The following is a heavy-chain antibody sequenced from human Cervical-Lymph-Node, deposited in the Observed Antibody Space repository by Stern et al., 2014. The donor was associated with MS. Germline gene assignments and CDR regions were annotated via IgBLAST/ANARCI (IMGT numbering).Heavy chain of an antibody. Sequence: MLLVEFLAEVTKPWSSVKGSCKASGGTFSKFPSSLMRQAPGLELEWMKGLFPVFGTPTYAQESRGRVTITADVSTSTVYMELSSLRSDDTAVYYCALSSETSDRWYSLGYDLWGQGTLVTVSS. CDR2: LFPVFGTP. D-gene: IGHD6-13*01. CDR3: ALSSETSDRWYSLGYDL. J-gene: IGHJ5*02. CDR1: GGTFSKFP. V-gene: IGHV1-69*01.